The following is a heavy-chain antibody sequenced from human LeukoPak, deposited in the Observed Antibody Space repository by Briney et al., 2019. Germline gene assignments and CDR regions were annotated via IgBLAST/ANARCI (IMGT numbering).Heavy chain of an antibody. J-gene: IGHJ5*02. CDR2: IAYNGGDT. Sequence: GGSVKVSCKASGYSFGKYHMHWVRQAPGQGLEWMGCIAYNGGDTGYAHKFQGRFTITRNISISTAYMQLSSLRSDDTAIYYCARMDYHDNTGTNWFDPWGQGTLVTVSS. CDR3: ARMDYHDNTGTNWFDP. V-gene: IGHV1-8*03. D-gene: IGHD3-22*01. CDR1: GYSFGKYH.